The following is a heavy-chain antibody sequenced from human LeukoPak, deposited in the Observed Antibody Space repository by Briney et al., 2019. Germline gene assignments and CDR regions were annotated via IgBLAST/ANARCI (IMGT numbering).Heavy chain of an antibody. CDR3: AKGDSSGWYGDYSSYGMDV. V-gene: IGHV3-9*01. J-gene: IGHJ6*02. D-gene: IGHD6-19*01. CDR2: ISWNSGSI. Sequence: GRSLRLSCAASGFTFDDYAMHWVRQAPGKGLEWVSGISWNSGSIGYADSVKGRFTISRDNAKNSLYLQMNSLRAEDTALYYCAKGDSSGWYGDYSSYGMDVWGQGTTVTVSS. CDR1: GFTFDDYA.